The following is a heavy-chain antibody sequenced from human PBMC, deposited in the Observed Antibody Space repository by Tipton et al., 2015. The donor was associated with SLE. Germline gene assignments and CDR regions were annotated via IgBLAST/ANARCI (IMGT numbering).Heavy chain of an antibody. Sequence: QVQLVQSGAEVKKPGASVKVSCKASGYTFRNYGITWVRQAPGQGLEWIGWISANTGTTNYAQNLQGRLTLTTDASTRTAYMELTSLTSDDTAVYFCARGTTTWGSDLAYWGQGTLLTVSS. CDR1: GYTFRNYG. CDR2: ISANTGTT. V-gene: IGHV1-18*01. D-gene: IGHD4-17*01. J-gene: IGHJ4*02. CDR3: ARGTTTWGSDLAY.